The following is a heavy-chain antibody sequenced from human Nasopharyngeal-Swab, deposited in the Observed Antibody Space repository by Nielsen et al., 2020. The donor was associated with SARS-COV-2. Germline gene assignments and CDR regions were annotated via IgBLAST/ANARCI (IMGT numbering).Heavy chain of an antibody. Sequence: GRSLRLSCAASGFTFDDHAMHWVRQAPGKGLEWVSGIIWNGDRRGYADSVKGRFTISRDSAKKSLYLQMNSLRPDDTALYYCAKDKGRGISPVEGSLDIWGQGTMVTVSS. CDR1: GFTFDDHA. J-gene: IGHJ3*02. V-gene: IGHV3-9*01. CDR2: IIWNGDRR. CDR3: AKDKGRGISPVEGSLDI. D-gene: IGHD6-13*01.